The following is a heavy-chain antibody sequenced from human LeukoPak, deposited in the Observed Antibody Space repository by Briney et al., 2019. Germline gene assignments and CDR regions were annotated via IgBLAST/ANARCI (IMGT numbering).Heavy chain of an antibody. J-gene: IGHJ6*02. CDR2: INHSGST. D-gene: IGHD2-21*01. CDR1: GGSFSGYY. CDR3: ARVAYPPTRLHNYYYYGMDV. Sequence: SETLSLTCAVYGGSFSGYYWSWIRQPPGKGLEWIGEINHSGSTNYNPSLKSRVTISVDTSKNQFSLKLSSVTAADTAAYYCARVAYPPTRLHNYYYYGMDVWGQGTTVTVSS. V-gene: IGHV4-34*01.